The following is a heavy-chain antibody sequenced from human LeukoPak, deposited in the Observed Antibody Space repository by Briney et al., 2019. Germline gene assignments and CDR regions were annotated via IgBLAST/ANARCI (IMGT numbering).Heavy chain of an antibody. J-gene: IGHJ6*02. CDR3: ARDSLVPSTAMVLNYYGMDV. Sequence: GGSLRLSCAASGFTFSSYSMNWVRQAPGKGLEWVSYISSSSSTIYYADSVKGRFTISRDNAKNSLYLQMNSLRDEDTVVYYCARDSLVPSTAMVLNYYGMDVWGQGTTVTVSS. CDR1: GFTFSSYS. CDR2: ISSSSSTI. D-gene: IGHD5-18*01. V-gene: IGHV3-48*02.